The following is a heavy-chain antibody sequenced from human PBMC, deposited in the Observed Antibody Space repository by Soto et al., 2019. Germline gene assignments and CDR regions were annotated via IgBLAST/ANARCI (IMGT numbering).Heavy chain of an antibody. V-gene: IGHV1-46*03. D-gene: IGHD1-1*01. Sequence: ASVKVSCKASGGTFSSYSISWVRQAPGQGLEWMGIINPSCGSTSYAQKFQGRVTMTRDTSTSTVYMELSSLRSEDTAVYYCARDRTTGTTGWFDPWGQGTLVTVSS. J-gene: IGHJ5*02. CDR3: ARDRTTGTTGWFDP. CDR1: GGTFSSYS. CDR2: INPSCGST.